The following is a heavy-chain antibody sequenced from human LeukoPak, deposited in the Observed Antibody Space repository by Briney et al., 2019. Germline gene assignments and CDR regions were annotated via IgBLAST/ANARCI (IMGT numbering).Heavy chain of an antibody. CDR1: GFTFSSYA. CDR3: TRVITMIVVVNYYFDY. CDR2: ISGSGGST. Sequence: GGSLRLSCAASGFTFSSYAMSWVRQAPGKGLEWVSAISGSGGSTYYADSVKGRFTISRDNSKNTLYLQMNSLRAEDTAVYYCTRVITMIVVVNYYFDYWGQGTLVTVSS. V-gene: IGHV3-23*01. J-gene: IGHJ4*02. D-gene: IGHD3-22*01.